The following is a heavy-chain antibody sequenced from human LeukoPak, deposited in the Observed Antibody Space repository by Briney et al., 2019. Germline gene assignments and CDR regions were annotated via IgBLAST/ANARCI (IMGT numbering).Heavy chain of an antibody. J-gene: IGHJ4*02. Sequence: PGGSLRLSCAASGFTFSSYGMHWVGQAPGKGLEGGAFIRYDGSNKYYADSVKGRFTISRDNSKNTLYLQMNSLRAEDTAVYYCAKSAYWSGSYYPFDYWGQGTLVTVSS. CDR1: GFTFSSYG. V-gene: IGHV3-30*02. CDR2: IRYDGSNK. D-gene: IGHD1-26*01. CDR3: AKSAYWSGSYYPFDY.